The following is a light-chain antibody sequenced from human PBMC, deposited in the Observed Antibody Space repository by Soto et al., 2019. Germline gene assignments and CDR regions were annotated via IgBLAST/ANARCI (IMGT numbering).Light chain of an antibody. V-gene: IGKV3-11*01. CDR3: QHRSNWPPWT. J-gene: IGKJ1*01. Sequence: EIVLTQSPTTLSLSPGERATLSCRASQSVSTYLAWYQQKPGQAPRLLLYDVSNRATGIPARFSGSGSGTDFTLTISSLEPEDFAVYYCQHRSNWPPWTFGQGTKVELK. CDR1: QSVSTY. CDR2: DVS.